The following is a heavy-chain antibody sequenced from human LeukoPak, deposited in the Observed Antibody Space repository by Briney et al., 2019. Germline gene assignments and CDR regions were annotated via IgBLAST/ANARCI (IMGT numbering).Heavy chain of an antibody. V-gene: IGHV4-39*01. CDR3: ARPTTGPATQGYDS. Sequence: KPSETLSLTCTVSSGSISSSPYYWAWIRHPPGRGLEWIGSIYYRGNTYHNPSLKSRVTISVDPSKNQFSLSVISVTAADTAVYFCARPTTGPATQGYDSWGQGILVTVAS. CDR2: IYYRGNT. D-gene: IGHD1-1*01. J-gene: IGHJ4*02. CDR1: SGSISSSPYY.